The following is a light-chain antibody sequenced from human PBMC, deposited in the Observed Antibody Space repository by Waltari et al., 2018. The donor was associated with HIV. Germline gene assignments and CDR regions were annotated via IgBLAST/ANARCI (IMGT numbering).Light chain of an antibody. V-gene: IGLV2-14*03. CDR2: DVI. CDR1: SSDVGAYIY. CDR3: SSHTSSSPWV. J-gene: IGLJ3*02. Sequence: QSALTQTASVSGSPGQSITIPCTGPSSDVGAYIYVPWYQQHPGKAPKLMIYDVINRPSGVSNRFSGSKSGNTASLTISGLQAEDEADYYCSSHTSSSPWVFGGGTKVTVL.